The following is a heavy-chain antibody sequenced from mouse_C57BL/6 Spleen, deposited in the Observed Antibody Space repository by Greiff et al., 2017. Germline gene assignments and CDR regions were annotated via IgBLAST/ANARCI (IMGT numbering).Heavy chain of an antibody. CDR1: GFTFSSYG. Sequence: EVQLVESGGDLVKPGGSLKLSCAASGFTFSSYGMSWVRQTPDKRLEWVATISSGGSYTYYPDSVKGRFTISRDNAKNTLYLQMSGLKSEDTAICDCASDGRDNFDYWGQGTTLTVSS. CDR2: ISSGGSYT. CDR3: ASDGRDNFDY. J-gene: IGHJ2*01. D-gene: IGHD1-1*01. V-gene: IGHV5-6*01.